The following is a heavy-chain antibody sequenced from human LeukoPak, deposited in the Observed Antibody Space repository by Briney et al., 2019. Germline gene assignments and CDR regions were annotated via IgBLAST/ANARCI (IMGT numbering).Heavy chain of an antibody. Sequence: SETLSLTCTVSGGSISSYYWSWIRQPPGKGLEWIGHIYGSGSTNYNPSLKSRVTISVDTSKNQFSLKLSSVTAADTAVYYCARVRGDSIAAAGTWWFDPWGQGTLVTVSS. CDR1: GGSISSYY. CDR2: IYGSGST. J-gene: IGHJ5*02. D-gene: IGHD6-13*01. CDR3: ARVRGDSIAAAGTWWFDP. V-gene: IGHV4-59*12.